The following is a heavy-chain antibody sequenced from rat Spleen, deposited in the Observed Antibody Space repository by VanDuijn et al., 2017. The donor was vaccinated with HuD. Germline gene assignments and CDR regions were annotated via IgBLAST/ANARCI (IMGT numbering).Heavy chain of an antibody. CDR2: ISSGGGNT. J-gene: IGHJ1*01. Sequence: EVQLVESGGGLVQPGRSMKLSCAASGFTFSNDYMAWVRQAPTKGLEWAASISSGGGNTYYRDSVKGRFTISRDNAKSTLYLQMDSLRSEDTATYYCARHNSGYWYFDFWGPGTMVTVSS. D-gene: IGHD4-3*01. V-gene: IGHV5-25*01. CDR3: ARHNSGYWYFDF. CDR1: GFTFSNDY.